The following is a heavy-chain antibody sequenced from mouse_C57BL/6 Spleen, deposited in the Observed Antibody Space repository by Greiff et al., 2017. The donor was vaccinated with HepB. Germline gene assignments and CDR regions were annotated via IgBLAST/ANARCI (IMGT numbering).Heavy chain of an antibody. CDR1: GFSFTSYG. V-gene: IGHV2-2*01. CDR2: IWSGGST. D-gene: IGHD4-1*01. J-gene: IGHJ4*01. Sequence: VQLQQSGPGLVQPSQSLSITCTVPGFSFTSYGLHWVRQSPGKGLKWLGVIWSGGSTDYNAAFISRLSISTENSKSQVFFKMNSLQAADTAIYYCARTKLGYYAMDYWGQGTSVTVSS. CDR3: ARTKLGYYAMDY.